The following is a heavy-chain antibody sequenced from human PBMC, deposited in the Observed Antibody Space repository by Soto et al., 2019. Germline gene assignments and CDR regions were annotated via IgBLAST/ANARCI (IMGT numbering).Heavy chain of an antibody. CDR1: GYNFGAYW. D-gene: IGHD1-7*01. CDR3: ARGGISGTPPDY. V-gene: IGHV5-51*01. Sequence: GESLKISCQGSGYNFGAYWIGWVRQMPGKGLEWMGIIFPGDSDTRYRPSFQGQVTISVDRSINTAYLQWSSLKASHTAMYFCARGGISGTPPDYWGQGTQVTVSS. J-gene: IGHJ4*02. CDR2: IFPGDSDT.